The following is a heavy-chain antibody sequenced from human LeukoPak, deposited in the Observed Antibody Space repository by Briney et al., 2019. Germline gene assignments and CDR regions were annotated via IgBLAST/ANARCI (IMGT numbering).Heavy chain of an antibody. Sequence: SETLSLTCTVSGGSIRSTDYYWGWVRQPPRKGLEWIGSIYYSGSTYYNPSLKSRVTISVDTSKNQFSLKLNSVTAADTAVYYCARTLYDILTASYFGSSQLFDTWGQGTLVTASS. J-gene: IGHJ4*02. D-gene: IGHD3-9*01. CDR1: GGSIRSTDYY. V-gene: IGHV4-39*01. CDR3: ARTLYDILTASYFGSSQLFDT. CDR2: IYYSGST.